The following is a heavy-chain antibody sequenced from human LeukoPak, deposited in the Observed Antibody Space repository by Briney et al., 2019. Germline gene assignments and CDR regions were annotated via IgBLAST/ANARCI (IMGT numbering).Heavy chain of an antibody. J-gene: IGHJ6*02. CDR2: MNPNSGNT. Sequence: ASVKVSCKASGYTFTGYFIHWLRQAPGQGLEWMGWMNPNSGNTGYAQKFQGRVTMTRNTSISTAYMELSSLRSEDTAVYYCARVHYDFWSGYSGYYYYGMDVWGQGTTVTVSS. V-gene: IGHV1-8*02. D-gene: IGHD3-3*01. CDR1: GYTFTGYF. CDR3: ARVHYDFWSGYSGYYYYGMDV.